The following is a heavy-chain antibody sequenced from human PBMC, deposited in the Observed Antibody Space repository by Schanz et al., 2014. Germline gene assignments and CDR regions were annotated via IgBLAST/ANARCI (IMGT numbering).Heavy chain of an antibody. Sequence: VQLVESGGGLVQPGGSLRLSCAASGFTFSTSTMHWVRQAPGKGLEWVAILWHDGSKKYYADSVKGRFTISRDNSKNTVYIQMNSLRAEDTAVYYCAKGRFGELSAFDIWGQGTMVTVSS. D-gene: IGHD3-10*01. CDR2: LWHDGSKK. J-gene: IGHJ3*02. V-gene: IGHV3-33*06. CDR3: AKGRFGELSAFDI. CDR1: GFTFSTST.